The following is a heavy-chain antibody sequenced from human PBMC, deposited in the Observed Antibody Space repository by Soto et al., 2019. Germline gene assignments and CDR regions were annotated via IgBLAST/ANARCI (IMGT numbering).Heavy chain of an antibody. V-gene: IGHV6-1*01. D-gene: IGHD6-13*01. CDR3: ARESVWQQQAYYFDY. Sequence: SQTLSLTCAISGDSVSSNSAAWNWIRQSPSRGLEWLGRTYYRSKWCNDYAVSVKSRITFNPDTSKNQFSLHLNSVTPEDTAVYFCARESVWQQQAYYFDYWGQGTLVTVS. CDR2: TYYRSKWCN. CDR1: GDSVSSNSAA. J-gene: IGHJ4*02.